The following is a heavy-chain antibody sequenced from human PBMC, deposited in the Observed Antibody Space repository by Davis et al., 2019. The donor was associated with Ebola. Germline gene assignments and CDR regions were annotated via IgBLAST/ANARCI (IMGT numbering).Heavy chain of an antibody. CDR2: IGTAGDT. CDR1: GFTFSSYD. J-gene: IGHJ4*02. CDR3: AIANRGPVADTGDY. V-gene: IGHV3-13*01. D-gene: IGHD6-19*01. Sequence: GGSLRLSCAASGFTFSSYDMHWVRQATGKGLEWVSAIGTAGDTYYPGSVKGRFTISRENAKNSLYLQMNSLRAGDTAVYYCAIANRGPVADTGDYWGQGTLVTVSS.